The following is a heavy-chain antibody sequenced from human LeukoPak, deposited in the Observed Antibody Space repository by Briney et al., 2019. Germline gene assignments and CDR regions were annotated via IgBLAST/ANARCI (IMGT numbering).Heavy chain of an antibody. D-gene: IGHD5-18*01. Sequence: GESLQISCQGSGYSFNSYWIGWVRQMPGKGLEWMGIIYPGDSDTRYSPSFQGQVTISADKSISTAYLQWSSLKASDTAMYYCARPREEGTAMGLRAFDIWGQGTMVTVSS. CDR1: GYSFNSYW. V-gene: IGHV5-51*01. CDR3: ARPREEGTAMGLRAFDI. CDR2: IYPGDSDT. J-gene: IGHJ3*02.